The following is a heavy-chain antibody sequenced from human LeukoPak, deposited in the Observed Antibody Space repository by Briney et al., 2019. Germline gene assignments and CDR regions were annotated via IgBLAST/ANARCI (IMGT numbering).Heavy chain of an antibody. CDR3: ARDTKPSDY. CDR1: GFTLSSFW. Sequence: GGSLRLSCAASGFTLSSFWMHWVRHAPGQGPVWVSGIKTDGSDTRYADSVKGRFTISRDNAKSTLYLQMNSLRAEDTAVYYCARDTKPSDYWGQGTLVTVSS. V-gene: IGHV3-74*01. J-gene: IGHJ4*02. CDR2: IKTDGSDT.